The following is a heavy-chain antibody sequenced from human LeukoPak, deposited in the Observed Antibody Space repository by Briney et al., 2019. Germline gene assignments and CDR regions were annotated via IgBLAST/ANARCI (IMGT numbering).Heavy chain of an antibody. V-gene: IGHV3-7*01. CDR3: AREQRYYGSGSYYISFDS. D-gene: IGHD3-10*01. J-gene: IGHJ4*02. CDR1: GFTFSSYW. Sequence: PGGSLRLSCAASGFTFSSYWMNWVRQAPGKGLEWVAKIKQDGSEKYYVDSVEGRFTISRDNARNSLYLQMNSLRAEDTAVYYCAREQRYYGSGSYYISFDSWGQGTLVTVSS. CDR2: IKQDGSEK.